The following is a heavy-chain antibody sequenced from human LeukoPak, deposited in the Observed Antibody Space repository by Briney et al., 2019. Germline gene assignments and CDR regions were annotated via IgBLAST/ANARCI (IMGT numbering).Heavy chain of an antibody. D-gene: IGHD3-22*01. CDR2: IYTSGST. CDR1: GGSISSGSYY. V-gene: IGHV4-61*02. CDR3: ARVSLSYYDSSGYYDNYYFDY. Sequence: SETLSLTCTVSGGSISSGSYYWSWIRQPAGKGLEWIGRIYTSGSTNYNPSLKSRVTISVDTSKNQFSLKLSSVTAADTAVYYCARVSLSYYDSSGYYDNYYFDYWGQGTLVTVSS. J-gene: IGHJ4*02.